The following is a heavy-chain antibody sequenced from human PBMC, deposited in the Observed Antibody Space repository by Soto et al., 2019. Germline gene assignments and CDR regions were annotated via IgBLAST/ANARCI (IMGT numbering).Heavy chain of an antibody. CDR3: ASCATVPTYVFGYYYYRMDV. J-gene: IGHJ6*02. D-gene: IGHD4-4*01. Sequence: SVKVSCKASGGTLSSYAISWVRQAPGQGLEWMGGIIPIFGTANYAQKFQGRVTITAFESTSTAYMELSSLRSEDTAVYYSASCATVPTYVFGYYYYRMDVWGQGTTVTVSS. V-gene: IGHV1-69*13. CDR1: GGTLSSYA. CDR2: IIPIFGTA.